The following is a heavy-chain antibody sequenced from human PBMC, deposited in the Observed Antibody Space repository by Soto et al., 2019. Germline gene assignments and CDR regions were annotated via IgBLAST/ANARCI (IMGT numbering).Heavy chain of an antibody. CDR1: GFTFSSYA. CDR3: ATGYDDLWSGYFSPLFDY. J-gene: IGHJ4*02. V-gene: IGHV3-23*01. D-gene: IGHD3-3*01. CDR2: ISGSGGST. Sequence: EVPLLESGGGLVQPGGSLRLSCAASGFTFSSYAMSWVRQAPGKGLEWVSAISGSGGSTYYADSVKGRFTISRDNSKNTLYLQMNSLRAEDTAVYYCATGYDDLWSGYFSPLFDYGGQGTMVTVSS.